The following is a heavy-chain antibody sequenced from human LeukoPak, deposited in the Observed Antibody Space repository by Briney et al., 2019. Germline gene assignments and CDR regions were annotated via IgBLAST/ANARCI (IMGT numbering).Heavy chain of an antibody. CDR1: GYTFTSYD. D-gene: IGHD2-2*01. CDR3: ARGQWVYQPLQGY. CDR2: MNPNSGNT. V-gene: IGHV1-8*01. Sequence: GASVKVSCKASGYTFTSYDINWVRQATGQGLEWMGWMNPNSGNTGYAQKFQGRVTMTRDTSISTAYMELSRLRSDDTAVYYCARGQWVYQPLQGYWGQGTLVTVSS. J-gene: IGHJ4*02.